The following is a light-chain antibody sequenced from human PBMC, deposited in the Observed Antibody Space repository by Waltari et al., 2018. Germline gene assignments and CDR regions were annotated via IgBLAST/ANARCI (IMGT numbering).Light chain of an antibody. V-gene: IGLV2-14*03. J-gene: IGLJ2*01. CDR1: TSDVGTYNY. Sequence: QSALTQPASVSGSPGQSITISCTGTTSDVGTYNYVSWYQQRPGKAPNLIIYDFTKRPSGVSNRFSGSKSGNTASLTISGLQAEDEADYYCSSYTSSTTSVVFGGGTKVTVL. CDR2: DFT. CDR3: SSYTSSTTSVV.